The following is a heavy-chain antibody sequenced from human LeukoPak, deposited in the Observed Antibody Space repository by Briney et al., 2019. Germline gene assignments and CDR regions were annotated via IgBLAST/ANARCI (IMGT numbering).Heavy chain of an antibody. Sequence: AASVKVSCKASGGTFSSYAISWVRQAPGQGLEWMGGIIPIFGTANYAQKFQGRVTITADESTSTAYMELSSLRSEDTAVYYCARVDYYYYGMDVWGQGTTVTVSS. V-gene: IGHV1-69*13. CDR2: IIPIFGTA. J-gene: IGHJ6*02. CDR3: ARVDYYYYGMDV. CDR1: GGTFSSYA.